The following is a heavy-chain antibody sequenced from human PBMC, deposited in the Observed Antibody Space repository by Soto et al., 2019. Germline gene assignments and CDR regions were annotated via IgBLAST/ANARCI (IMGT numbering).Heavy chain of an antibody. J-gene: IGHJ4*02. D-gene: IGHD6-19*01. V-gene: IGHV3-30*18. Sequence: SGGSLRLSCAASGFTFSSYCMHWVRQAPGKGLEWVAVISYDGSNKYYADSVKGRFTISRDNSKNTLYLQMNSLRAEDTAVYYCAKSVRGAVAATGWGQGTLVTVSS. CDR2: ISYDGSNK. CDR3: AKSVRGAVAATG. CDR1: GFTFSSYC.